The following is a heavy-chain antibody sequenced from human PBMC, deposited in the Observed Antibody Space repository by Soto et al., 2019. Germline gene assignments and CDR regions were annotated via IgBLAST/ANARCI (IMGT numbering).Heavy chain of an antibody. CDR3: AKRKGGIAAAGRGGYYYGMDV. CDR2: ISGSGGST. D-gene: IGHD6-13*01. Sequence: EVQLLESGGGLVQPGGSLRLSCAASGFTFSSYAMSWVRQAPGKGLEWVSAISGSGGSTYYADSVKGRFTISRDNSKNTLYLQMHSLRAEDTAVYYCAKRKGGIAAAGRGGYYYGMDVWGQGTTVTVSS. J-gene: IGHJ6*02. V-gene: IGHV3-23*01. CDR1: GFTFSSYA.